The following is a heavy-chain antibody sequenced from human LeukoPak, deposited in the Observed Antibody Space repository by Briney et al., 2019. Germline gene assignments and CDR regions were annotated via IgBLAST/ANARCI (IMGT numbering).Heavy chain of an antibody. Sequence: ASVKVSCKASGYTFTSYGISWVRQAPGQGLEWMGWISAYNGNTNYAQKLQGRVTMTTDTSTSTAYMELSSLRSEDTAVYYCAREEVVVVAATLPSNYFDYWGQGTLVTVSS. D-gene: IGHD2-15*01. CDR3: AREEVVVVAATLPSNYFDY. V-gene: IGHV1-18*01. CDR2: ISAYNGNT. CDR1: GYTFTSYG. J-gene: IGHJ4*02.